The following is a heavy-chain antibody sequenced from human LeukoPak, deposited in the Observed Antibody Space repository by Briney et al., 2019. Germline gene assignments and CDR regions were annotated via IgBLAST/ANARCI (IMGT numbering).Heavy chain of an antibody. V-gene: IGHV3-7*01. D-gene: IGHD6-13*01. CDR2: IKQDGSEK. Sequence: GGSLRLSCAASGFTFSNYWMNWVRQSPGKGLEWVANIKQDGSEKYYVDSVKGRFTISRDNAKNSLYLQMNSLRAEDTAVYYCVRALAAGSSWGRGALVTVSS. CDR3: VRALAAGSS. J-gene: IGHJ5*02. CDR1: GFTFSNYW.